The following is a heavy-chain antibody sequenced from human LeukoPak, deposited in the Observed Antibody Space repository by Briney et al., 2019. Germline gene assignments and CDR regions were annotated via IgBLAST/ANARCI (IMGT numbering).Heavy chain of an antibody. CDR3: VKGLAVATFRGCFDY. J-gene: IGHJ4*02. CDR1: GFTFSSYA. V-gene: IGHV3-64D*09. CDR2: ISSNGGST. Sequence: PGGSLRLSCSASGFTFSSYAMHWVRQAPGKGLEYVSAISSNGGSTYYADSVKGRFTISRDNSKNTLYLQMSSLRPEDTAVYYCVKGLAVATFRGCFDYWGQGTLVTVSS. D-gene: IGHD5-12*01.